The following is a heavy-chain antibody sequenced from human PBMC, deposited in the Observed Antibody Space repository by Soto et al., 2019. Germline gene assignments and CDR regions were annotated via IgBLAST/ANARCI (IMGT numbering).Heavy chain of an antibody. D-gene: IGHD3-10*01. CDR3: ATSYGSGYRAFDY. V-gene: IGHV1-69*02. CDR2: INPILSMS. J-gene: IGHJ4*02. CDR1: GDTFAFHS. Sequence: QVQLVQSGAEVKRPGSSVKVSCKASGDTFAFHSINWVRQAPGLGLEWMGRINPILSMSNYAQRFQGRVTMTADXXTSTAYMVLSSLRSEDTAIYYCATSYGSGYRAFDYWGQGALVTVSS.